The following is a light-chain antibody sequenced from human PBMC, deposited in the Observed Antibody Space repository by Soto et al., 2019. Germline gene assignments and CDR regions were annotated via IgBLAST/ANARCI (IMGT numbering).Light chain of an antibody. CDR3: QQRGIT. Sequence: EIVLTRSPATLSLSPGERATLSCRASQSVSSYLAWYQQKPGQAPRLLIYDASNRATGIPARFSGSGSGTDFTLTISSLEPEDFAVYYCQQRGITFGQGTKVDIK. CDR2: DAS. V-gene: IGKV3-11*01. CDR1: QSVSSY. J-gene: IGKJ1*01.